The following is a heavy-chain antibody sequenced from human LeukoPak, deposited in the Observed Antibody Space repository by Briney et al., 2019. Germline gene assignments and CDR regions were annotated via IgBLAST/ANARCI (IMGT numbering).Heavy chain of an antibody. V-gene: IGHV2-5*02. Sequence: SGPTLVNPTQTLTLTCTFSAFSLSTSGVGVCWIRHPLGKALEWLALIYWDDDKRYSPSLKSRLTITKDTSKNQVVLTMTNMDPVDTATYYCARAIAVAGNFDYWGQGTLVTVSS. D-gene: IGHD6-19*01. CDR1: AFSLSTSGVG. CDR3: ARAIAVAGNFDY. J-gene: IGHJ4*02. CDR2: IYWDDDK.